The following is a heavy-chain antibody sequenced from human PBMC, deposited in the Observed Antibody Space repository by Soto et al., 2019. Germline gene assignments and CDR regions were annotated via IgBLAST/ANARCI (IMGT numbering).Heavy chain of an antibody. CDR1: GFTFSNYA. CDR3: AKAGILCSGGSCYSPTYYYYSYMDV. CDR2: ISGSGDST. Sequence: GGSLRLSCAASGFTFSNYAMSWVRQAPGKGLEWVSAISGSGDSTFYADSVKGRFTISRDNSKNTLYLQMNSLRAEDPAVYYCAKAGILCSGGSCYSPTYYYYSYMDVWGKGTTVTVSS. J-gene: IGHJ6*03. V-gene: IGHV3-23*01. D-gene: IGHD2-15*01.